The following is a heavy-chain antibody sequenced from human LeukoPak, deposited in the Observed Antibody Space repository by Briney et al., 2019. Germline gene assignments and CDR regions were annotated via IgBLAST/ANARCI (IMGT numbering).Heavy chain of an antibody. CDR1: GGSTSNYF. D-gene: IGHD3-3*01. Sequence: SETLSLTCTVSGGSTSNYFCTWLRQSAGKGLEWIGRIHTSGSTNYNPSLKSRVNMSVDTSKNQFSLKLSSVTAADTAVYYCARDPEGHGYYFDYWGQGALVTVSS. CDR3: ARDPEGHGYYFDY. CDR2: IHTSGST. V-gene: IGHV4-4*07. J-gene: IGHJ4*02.